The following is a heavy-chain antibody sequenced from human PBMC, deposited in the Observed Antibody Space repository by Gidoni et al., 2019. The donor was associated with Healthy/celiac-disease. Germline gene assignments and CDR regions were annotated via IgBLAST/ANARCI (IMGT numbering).Heavy chain of an antibody. J-gene: IGHJ4*02. CDR1: GGAISSYY. Sequence: QVQLQESGPGLVKPSEPLSLTCPVSGGAISSYYWSWIRQPAGKGLEWIGRIYTSGSTNYNPSLKSRVTMSVDTSKNQFSLKLSSVTAADTAVYYCASSGAVTTSYFDYWGQGTLVTVSS. V-gene: IGHV4-4*07. D-gene: IGHD4-17*01. CDR2: IYTSGST. CDR3: ASSGAVTTSYFDY.